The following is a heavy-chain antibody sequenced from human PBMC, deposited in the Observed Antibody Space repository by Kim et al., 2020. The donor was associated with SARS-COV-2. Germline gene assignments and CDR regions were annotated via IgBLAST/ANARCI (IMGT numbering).Heavy chain of an antibody. D-gene: IGHD2-8*01. CDR1: GDSVSSNSAA. CDR3: ARARLGYCTNGVCTRPPAAKFFDI. V-gene: IGHV6-1*01. CDR2: TYYRSKWYN. Sequence: SQTLSLTCAISGDSVSSNSAAWNWIRQSPSRGLEWLGRTYYRSKWYNDYAVSVKSRITINPDTSKNQFSLQLNSVTPEDTAVYYCARARLGYCTNGVCTRPPAAKFFDIWGQGTMVTVSS. J-gene: IGHJ3*02.